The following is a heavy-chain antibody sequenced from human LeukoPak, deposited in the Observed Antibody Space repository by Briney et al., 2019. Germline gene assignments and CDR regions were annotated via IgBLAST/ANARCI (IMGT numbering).Heavy chain of an antibody. CDR2: IYYSGST. Sequence: SETLSLTCTVSGGSISSSSYYWGWIRQPPGKGLEWFGSIYYSGSTYYNPSLKSRVTISVDTSKNQFSLKLSSVTAADTAVYYCAREAYCGGDCYAGGDYWGQGTLVTVSS. CDR1: GGSISSSSYY. CDR3: AREAYCGGDCYAGGDY. J-gene: IGHJ4*02. D-gene: IGHD2-21*02. V-gene: IGHV4-39*01.